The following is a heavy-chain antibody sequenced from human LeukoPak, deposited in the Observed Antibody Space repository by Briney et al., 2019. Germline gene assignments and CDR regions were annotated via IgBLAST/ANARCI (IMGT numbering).Heavy chain of an antibody. CDR2: IYYSGST. D-gene: IGHD1-14*01. CDR1: GGSISSGDYY. CDR3: ARLTKRNDPFAI. Sequence: SETLSLTCTVSGGSISSGDYYWSWIRQPPGKGLEWIGYIYYSGSTNYNPSLKSRLTISVDTSKNQFSLKLGSVTAADTAVYYCARLTKRNDPFAIWGQGTMVTVSS. J-gene: IGHJ3*02. V-gene: IGHV4-61*08.